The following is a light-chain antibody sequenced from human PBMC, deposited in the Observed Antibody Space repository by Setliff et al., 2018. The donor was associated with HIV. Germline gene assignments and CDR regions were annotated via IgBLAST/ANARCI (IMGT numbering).Light chain of an antibody. CDR1: SSDIGRYNL. V-gene: IGLV2-23*01. CDR2: QAT. J-gene: IGLJ1*01. CDR3: CSNTGSNTYV. Sequence: QSVLPQPASVSGSPGQSITISCTGTSSDIGRYNLVSWYQQYPGKAPKLMIYQATKRPSGVSNRFSGSKSGNTASLTISGLQAEDEADYYCCSNTGSNTYVFGSGTKVTV.